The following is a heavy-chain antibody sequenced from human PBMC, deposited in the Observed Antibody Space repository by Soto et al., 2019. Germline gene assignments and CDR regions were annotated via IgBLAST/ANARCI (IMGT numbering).Heavy chain of an antibody. V-gene: IGHV1-69*13. D-gene: IGHD1-1*01. J-gene: IGHJ4*02. CDR3: AGKLDPGRSVDY. CDR2: IIPIFGTA. Sequence: SVKVSCKASGGTFSSYAISWVRQAPGQGLEWMGGIIPIFGTANYAQKFQGRVTITADESTSTAYMELSSLRSEDTAVYYCAGKLDPGRSVDYWGQGTLVTVSS. CDR1: GGTFSSYA.